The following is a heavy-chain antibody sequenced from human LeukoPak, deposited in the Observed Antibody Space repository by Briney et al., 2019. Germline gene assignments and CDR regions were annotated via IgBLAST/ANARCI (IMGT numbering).Heavy chain of an antibody. D-gene: IGHD3-9*01. J-gene: IGHJ6*03. V-gene: IGHV4-39*07. CDR3: ARNFDWNDYYYYYMDV. CDR1: GGSISSSSYY. CDR2: IYYSGST. Sequence: SETLSLTCTVSGGSISSSSYYWGWIRQPPGKGLEWIGSIYYSGSTYYNPSLKSRVTISVDTSKNQFSLKLSSVTAADTAVYYCARNFDWNDYYYYYMDVWGKGTTVTVSS.